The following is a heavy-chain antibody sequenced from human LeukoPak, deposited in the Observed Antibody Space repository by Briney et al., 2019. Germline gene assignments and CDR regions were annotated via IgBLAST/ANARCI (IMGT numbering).Heavy chain of an antibody. CDR3: ARGVDTAMVTFDY. CDR1: GYSFTSYW. V-gene: IGHV5-51*01. D-gene: IGHD5-18*01. J-gene: IGHJ4*02. Sequence: GESLKISCKGSGYSFTSYWIGWVRQMPGKGLEWMGIIYPGDSDTRYSPSFQGQVTISADKSISTAYLQWSSPKASDTAMYYCARGVDTAMVTFDYWGQGTLVTVSS. CDR2: IYPGDSDT.